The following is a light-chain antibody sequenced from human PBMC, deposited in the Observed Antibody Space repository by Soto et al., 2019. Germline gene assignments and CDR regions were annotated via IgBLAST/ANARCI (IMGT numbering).Light chain of an antibody. CDR3: GTWDSSLSVGI. J-gene: IGLJ2*01. Sequence: QSVLTQPPSVSAAPGQKVTISCSGSDSNIGKNSVSWYQQLPGTAPKSLIYDTYQRPSGIPDRFSASRSGTSATLAITGLQTGDEADYYCGTWDSSLSVGIFGGGTKLTVL. CDR2: DTY. CDR1: DSNIGKNS. V-gene: IGLV1-51*01.